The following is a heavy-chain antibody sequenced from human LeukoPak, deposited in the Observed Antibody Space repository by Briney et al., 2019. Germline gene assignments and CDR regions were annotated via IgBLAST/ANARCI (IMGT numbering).Heavy chain of an antibody. CDR3: TTDGIQLWTPPDY. V-gene: IGHV3-15*01. D-gene: IGHD5-18*01. Sequence: GGSLRLSCAASGFTFSNAWMSWGRQAPGKGGEWVGRIKRKNEGCTTDYAAREKDRGTIERDDAKSTLYLQMNSLKTEDTAVYYCTTDGIQLWTPPDYWGQGTLVTVSS. CDR1: GFTFSNAW. J-gene: IGHJ4*02. CDR2: IKRKNEGCTT.